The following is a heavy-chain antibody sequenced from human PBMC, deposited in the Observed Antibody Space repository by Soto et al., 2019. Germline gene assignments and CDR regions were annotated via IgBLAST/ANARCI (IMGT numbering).Heavy chain of an antibody. CDR2: ISYDGSNK. Sequence: GGSLSLSCAASGFTFSSYGMHWVRQAPGKGLEWVAVISYDGSNKYYADSVKGRFTISRDNSKNTLYLQMNSPRAEDTAVYYCAKLYRQAGDAFDIWGQGTMVTVSS. D-gene: IGHD1-26*01. CDR3: AKLYRQAGDAFDI. V-gene: IGHV3-30*18. CDR1: GFTFSSYG. J-gene: IGHJ3*02.